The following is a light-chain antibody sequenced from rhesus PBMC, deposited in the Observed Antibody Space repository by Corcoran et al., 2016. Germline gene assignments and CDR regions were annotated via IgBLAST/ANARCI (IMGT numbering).Light chain of an antibody. V-gene: IGKV3-10*01. CDR2: GAS. Sequence: QVILTQSPATLSLSPGERATLSCRASQSVSSYLAWYQQKPGQAPRLLIYGASSRATGSPDRVSGSGSGTDFTLTISSLEPEDVGVYHCYQHSSGYSFGQGTKVEIK. J-gene: IGKJ2*01. CDR1: QSVSSY. CDR3: YQHSSGYS.